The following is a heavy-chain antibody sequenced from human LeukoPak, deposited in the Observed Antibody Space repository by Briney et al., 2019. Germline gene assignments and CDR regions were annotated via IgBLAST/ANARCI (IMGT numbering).Heavy chain of an antibody. CDR2: IYHSGGT. J-gene: IGHJ4*02. V-gene: IGHV4-30-2*01. CDR1: GGSISSGGYS. Sequence: SETLSLTCAVSGGSISSGGYSWSWIRQPPGKGLEWIGYIYHSGGTYYNPSLKSRVTISVDRSKNQFSLKLSSVTAADTAVYYCARGASMVRGVITPFDYWGQGTLVTVSS. CDR3: ARGASMVRGVITPFDY. D-gene: IGHD3-10*01.